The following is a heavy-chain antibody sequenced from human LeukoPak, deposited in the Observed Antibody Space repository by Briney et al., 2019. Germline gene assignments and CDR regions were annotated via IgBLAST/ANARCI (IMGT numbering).Heavy chain of an antibody. V-gene: IGHV1-18*01. Sequence: ASVKVSCKASGYTFTSYGISWVRQAPGQGLEWMGWISAYNGNTNYAQKLQGRVTMTTDTSTSTAYMELRSLRSDDTAVYYCARDSSWPHPYYYYYGMDVWGQGTTVTVSS. CDR3: ARDSSWPHPYYYYYGMDV. D-gene: IGHD6-13*01. CDR2: ISAYNGNT. J-gene: IGHJ6*02. CDR1: GYTFTSYG.